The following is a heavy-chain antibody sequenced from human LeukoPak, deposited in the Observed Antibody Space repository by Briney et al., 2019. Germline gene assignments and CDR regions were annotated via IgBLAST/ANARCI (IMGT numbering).Heavy chain of an antibody. CDR1: GFTFSSYG. Sequence: PGRSLRLSCAASGFTFSSYGMHWVRQAPGKGLEWVAVISYDGSNKYYADSVKGRFTISRDNSKNTLYLQMSSLRVEDTAVYYCASLTPYKRNVWGSNISGQGTVVTVSS. D-gene: IGHD3-16*01. CDR3: ASLTPYKRNVWGSNI. J-gene: IGHJ3*02. CDR2: ISYDGSNK. V-gene: IGHV3-30*03.